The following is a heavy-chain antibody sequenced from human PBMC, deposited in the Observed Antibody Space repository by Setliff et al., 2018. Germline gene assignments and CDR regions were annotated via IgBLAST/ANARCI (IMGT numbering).Heavy chain of an antibody. CDR3: AKSIKPPVTTPWLYYYYFYMDV. D-gene: IGHD4-17*01. V-gene: IGHV3-9*01. CDR1: GGSISTYY. CDR2: ISWNSGSI. J-gene: IGHJ6*03. Sequence: LSLTCTVSGGSISTYYWSWIRQPPGKGLQWVSGISWNSGSIGYVDSVKGRFTISRDNAKNSVYLQMNSLRVDDTAIYYCAKSIKPPVTTPWLYYYYFYMDVWGKGTTVTVSS.